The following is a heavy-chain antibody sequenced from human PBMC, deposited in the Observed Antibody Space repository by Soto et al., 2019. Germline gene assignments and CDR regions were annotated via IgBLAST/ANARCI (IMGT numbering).Heavy chain of an antibody. Sequence: QVQLVQSGAEVKKPGASVKVSCKASGYTFTSYGISWVRQTPGQGLEWMGWISAYNSNINYAQKLQGRVTMTTDTSTSTADMELRSLRSDDTAVYFCARDRLGATGDYWGQGTLVTVSS. CDR1: GYTFTSYG. CDR3: ARDRLGATGDY. V-gene: IGHV1-18*01. J-gene: IGHJ4*02. CDR2: ISAYNSNI. D-gene: IGHD1-26*01.